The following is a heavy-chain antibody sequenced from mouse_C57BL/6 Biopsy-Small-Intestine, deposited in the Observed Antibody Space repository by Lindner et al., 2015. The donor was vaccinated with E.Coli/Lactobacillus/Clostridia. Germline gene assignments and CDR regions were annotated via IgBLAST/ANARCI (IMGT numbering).Heavy chain of an antibody. Sequence: VQLQESGPELVKPGASVKISCKASGYVFSSSWMNWVKQRPGKGLEWIGRIFPGDGDTNYNGKFKDKATLTADKSSSTAYMQLSSQTSEDSAVYFCARSTTGGGMDYWGQGTSVTVSS. D-gene: IGHD1-1*01. CDR2: IFPGDGDT. J-gene: IGHJ4*01. CDR1: GYVFSSSW. CDR3: ARSTTGGGMDY. V-gene: IGHV1-82*01.